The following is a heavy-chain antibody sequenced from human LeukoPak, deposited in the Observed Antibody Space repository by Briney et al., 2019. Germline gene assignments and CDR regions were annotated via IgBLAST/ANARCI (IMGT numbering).Heavy chain of an antibody. D-gene: IGHD3-16*01. CDR2: IDWDDDK. CDR3: ARIRGSIHDAFDI. J-gene: IGHJ3*02. V-gene: IGHV2-70*11. CDR1: GGSINNYYW. Sequence: TLSLTCTVSGGSINNYYWSWIRQPPGKALGWLARIDWDDDKYYSTSLKTRLTISKDTSKNQVVLTMTNMDPVDTATYYCARIRGSIHDAFDIWGQGTMVTVSS.